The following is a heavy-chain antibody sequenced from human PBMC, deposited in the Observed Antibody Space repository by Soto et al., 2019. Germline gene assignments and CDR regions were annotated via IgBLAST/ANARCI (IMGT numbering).Heavy chain of an antibody. V-gene: IGHV3-53*01. D-gene: IGHD5-12*01. CDR2: IYADGNM. J-gene: IGHJ3*02. CDR3: ATPGPKWPRHSFEI. Sequence: EVQLVESGGGLIRPGGSLRLSCAASGFSVSTNYLTWVRQAPGTGLESVAVIYADGNMYYADSVQGRFTISRDDSKNVLFLQMDSLRAEDTAVYYCATPGPKWPRHSFEIWGQGHWSPSL. CDR1: GFSVSTNY.